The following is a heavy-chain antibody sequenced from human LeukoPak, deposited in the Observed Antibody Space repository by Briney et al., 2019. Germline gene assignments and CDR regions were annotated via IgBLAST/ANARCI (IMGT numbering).Heavy chain of an antibody. CDR1: GFTFSSYA. CDR3: AKTPTYRAAAGRWFDP. CDR2: ISGSGGST. D-gene: IGHD6-13*01. V-gene: IGHV3-23*01. J-gene: IGHJ5*02. Sequence: PGGSLRLSCAASGFTFSSYAMSWVRQAPGKGLEWVSAISGSGGSTYYADSVKGRFTISRDNSKNTLYLQMNSLRAEDTAVYYCAKTPTYRAAAGRWFDPWGQGSLVTVSS.